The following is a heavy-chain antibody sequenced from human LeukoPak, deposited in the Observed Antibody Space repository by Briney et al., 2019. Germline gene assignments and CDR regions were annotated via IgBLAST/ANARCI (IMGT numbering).Heavy chain of an antibody. CDR1: GFTFSSYG. D-gene: IGHD3-22*01. CDR2: IRYDGSNK. J-gene: IGHJ4*02. Sequence: GGSLRLSCAASGFTFSSYGMHWVRQAPGKGLEWVAFIRYDGSNKYYADSVKGRFTISRDNSKNTLYLQMNSLRAEDTAVYYCARRAANYDSSSFDYWGQGTLVTVSS. CDR3: ARRAANYDSSSFDY. V-gene: IGHV3-30*02.